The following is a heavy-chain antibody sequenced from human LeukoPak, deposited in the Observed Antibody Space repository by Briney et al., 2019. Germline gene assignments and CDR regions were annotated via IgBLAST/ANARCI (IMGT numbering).Heavy chain of an antibody. D-gene: IGHD3-3*01. CDR1: GGTFSSYA. CDR2: IIPNFGTA. J-gene: IGHJ6*02. V-gene: IGHV1-69*13. CDR3: ASPYDFWSGPTDVYYYGMDV. Sequence: SVKVSCKASGGTFSSYAISWVRQAPGQGLEWMGGIIPNFGTANYAQKFQGRVTITADESTSTAYMELSSLRSEDTAVYYCASPYDFWSGPTDVYYYGMDVWGQGTTVTVSS.